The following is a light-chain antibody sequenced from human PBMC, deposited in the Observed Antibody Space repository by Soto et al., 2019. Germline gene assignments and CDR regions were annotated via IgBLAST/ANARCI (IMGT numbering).Light chain of an antibody. CDR3: QQYDTLPLT. J-gene: IGKJ4*01. CDR1: QDISNY. Sequence: DIQMTQSPSSLSASVGDRVTITCQASQDISNYLNWYQQKPGKAPKLLIYDASNLETEVPSRFSGSGSGTDFAFTISSLQPEDIATYYCQQYDTLPLTFGGGTKVEIK. CDR2: DAS. V-gene: IGKV1-33*01.